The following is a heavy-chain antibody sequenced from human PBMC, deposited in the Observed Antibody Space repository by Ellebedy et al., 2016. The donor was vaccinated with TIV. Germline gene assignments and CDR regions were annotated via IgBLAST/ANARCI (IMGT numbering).Heavy chain of an antibody. V-gene: IGHV3-48*02. CDR3: ARRGNYLGDAFDI. CDR2: IVGTGTTT. CDR1: EFTFSYYS. J-gene: IGHJ3*02. Sequence: GESLKIPXAASEFTFSYYSMNWVRQAAGKGLEWISYIVGTGTTTYYADSVKGRFTISRDNSKNSLFLQMNSLRDDDTAVYYCARRGNYLGDAFDIWGQGAMVIVSS. D-gene: IGHD1-26*01.